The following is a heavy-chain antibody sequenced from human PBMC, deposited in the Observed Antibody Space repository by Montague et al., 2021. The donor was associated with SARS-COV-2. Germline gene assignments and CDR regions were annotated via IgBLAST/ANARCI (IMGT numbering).Heavy chain of an antibody. Sequence: SETLSLTCTVSGGSITSGSYYWGWIRQPPGKGLEWIGRIYYSGSTYYTPSLKSRVTISLDTSKNQSSLKLSSVTAADTAVYYCATYYDILTVDYIVAFDFWGQGTMVTVSS. CDR1: GGSITSGSYY. D-gene: IGHD3-9*01. J-gene: IGHJ3*01. V-gene: IGHV4-39*01. CDR3: ATYYDILTVDYIVAFDF. CDR2: IYYSGST.